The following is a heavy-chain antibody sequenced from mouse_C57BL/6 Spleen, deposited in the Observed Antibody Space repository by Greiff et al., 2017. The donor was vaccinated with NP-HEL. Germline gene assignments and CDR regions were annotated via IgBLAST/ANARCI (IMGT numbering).Heavy chain of an antibody. CDR2: ISDGGSYT. Sequence: DVMLVESGGGLVKPGGSLKLSCAASGFTFSSYAMSWVRQTPEKRLEWVATISDGGSYTYYPDNVKGRFTISRDNAKNNLYLQMSHLKSEDTAMYYCARDTTVPAWFAYWGQGTLVTVSA. CDR3: ARDTTVPAWFAY. V-gene: IGHV5-4*01. J-gene: IGHJ3*01. CDR1: GFTFSSYA. D-gene: IGHD1-1*01.